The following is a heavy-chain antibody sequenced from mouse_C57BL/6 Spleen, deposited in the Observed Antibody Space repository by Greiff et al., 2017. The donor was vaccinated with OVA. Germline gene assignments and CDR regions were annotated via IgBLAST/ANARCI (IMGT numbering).Heavy chain of an antibody. CDR1: GYTFTDYY. J-gene: IGHJ2*01. CDR2: IYPGSGNT. V-gene: IGHV1-76*01. D-gene: IGHD1-1*01. CDR3: AKEDYYGSGGYFDY. Sequence: VQLQQSGAELVRPGASVKLSCKASGYTFTDYYINWVKQRPGQGLEWIARIYPGSGNTYYNEKFKGKATLTAEKSSSTAYMQLSSLTSEDSAVYFCAKEDYYGSGGYFDYWGQGTTLTVSS.